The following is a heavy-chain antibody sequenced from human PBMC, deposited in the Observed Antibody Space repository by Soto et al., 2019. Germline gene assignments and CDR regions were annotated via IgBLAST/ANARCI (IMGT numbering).Heavy chain of an antibody. CDR2: INPNSGGT. Sequence: VASVKVSCKASGYTFTGYYMHWVRQAPGQGLEWMGWINPNSGGTNYAQKFQGRVTMTRDTSISTAYMELSRLRSDDTAVYYCARSIVATISSDAFDIWGQGTMVTVSS. V-gene: IGHV1-2*02. CDR3: ARSIVATISSDAFDI. J-gene: IGHJ3*02. CDR1: GYTFTGYY. D-gene: IGHD5-12*01.